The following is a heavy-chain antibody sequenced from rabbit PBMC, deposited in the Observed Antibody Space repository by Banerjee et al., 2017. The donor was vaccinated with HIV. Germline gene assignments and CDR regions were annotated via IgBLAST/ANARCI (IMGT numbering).Heavy chain of an antibody. CDR2: IYAGKGRT. CDR1: GFDFSSYY. V-gene: IGHV1S7*01. CDR3: ARVPYAGYAGWYFNL. J-gene: IGHJ4*01. D-gene: IGHD4-2*01. Sequence: QLKENGGGLVQPGGSLTISCKASGFDFSSYYMSWVRPAPGKGLEWIGIIYAGKGRTDYASWVNGRFTISSDNAQNTVDLQMNSLTAADTATYFCARVPYAGYAGWYFNLWGPGTLVTVS.